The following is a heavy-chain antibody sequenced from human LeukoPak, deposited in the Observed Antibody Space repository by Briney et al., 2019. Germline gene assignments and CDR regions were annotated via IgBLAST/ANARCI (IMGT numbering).Heavy chain of an antibody. V-gene: IGHV1-18*01. CDR2: ISAYNGDT. Sequence: GAAVKVSCKASGYTFTNYGINWVRQAPGQGLEWMGRISAYNGDTKYAPSLQGRVTMTTDTSTPTAYMELRSLRSDDTAVYYCAVLSLSGVVFDIWGQGTTVTVSS. J-gene: IGHJ3*02. CDR3: AVLSLSGVVFDI. D-gene: IGHD7-27*01. CDR1: GYTFTNYG.